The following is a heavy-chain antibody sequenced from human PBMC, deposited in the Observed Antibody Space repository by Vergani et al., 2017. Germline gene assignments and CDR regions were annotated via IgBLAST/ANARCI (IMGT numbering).Heavy chain of an antibody. Sequence: QVQLQQWGPGLSKPSETLSLTCGVSGGPFSGYYWSWIRQSPGKGLEWIGEINQSGQSRNNPSLKSRVTISVDTSKHQLLLNLSSVTAADTAIYYCARHSTVAWLVKLGWIDPWGQGILVTVSS. CDR2: INQSGQS. D-gene: IGHD6-19*01. CDR1: GGPFSGYY. J-gene: IGHJ5*02. V-gene: IGHV4-34*02. CDR3: ARHSTVAWLVKLGWIDP.